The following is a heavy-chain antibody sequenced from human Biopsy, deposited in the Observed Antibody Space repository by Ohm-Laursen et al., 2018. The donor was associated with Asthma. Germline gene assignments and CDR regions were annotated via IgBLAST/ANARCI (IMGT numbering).Heavy chain of an antibody. V-gene: IGHV1-46*01. CDR2: INPSGGST. D-gene: IGHD1-7*01. CDR3: ARRGITGTTLDY. CDR1: GYTFTSYY. J-gene: IGHJ4*02. Sequence: GASVKVSCKTSGYTFTSYYMHWVRQAPGQGLEWMGIINPSGGSTSYAQKFQGRVTMTRDTSTSTVYMELSSLRSEDTAVYYCARRGITGTTLDYWGQGTLVTVSS.